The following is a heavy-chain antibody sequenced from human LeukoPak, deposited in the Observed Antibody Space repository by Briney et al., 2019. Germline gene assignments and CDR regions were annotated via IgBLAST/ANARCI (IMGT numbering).Heavy chain of an antibody. CDR3: ARVSHTAMVFD. Sequence: SETLSLTCTVSGGSITSSSDYWGWIRQPPGKGLEWIGSIYYTGSTYYIPSLKSRVTISVDKSKNHFSLKLNSVTAADTAMYYCARVSHTAMVFDWGQGTLVIVSS. CDR1: GGSITSSSDY. D-gene: IGHD5-18*01. J-gene: IGHJ4*02. V-gene: IGHV4-39*07. CDR2: IYYTGST.